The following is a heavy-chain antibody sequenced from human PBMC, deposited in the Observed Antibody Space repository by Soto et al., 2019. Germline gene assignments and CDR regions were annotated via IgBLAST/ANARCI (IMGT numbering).Heavy chain of an antibody. V-gene: IGHV4-34*01. J-gene: IGHJ6*02. D-gene: IGHD2-2*01. Sequence: PSETLSLTCAVYGGSFSGYYWSWIRQPPGKGLEWIGEINHSGSTNYNPSLKSRVTISVDTSKNQFSLKLSSVTAADTAVYYCAREGCSSTSCYPPYYYGMDVWGQGTTVTVSS. CDR1: GGSFSGYY. CDR2: INHSGST. CDR3: AREGCSSTSCYPPYYYGMDV.